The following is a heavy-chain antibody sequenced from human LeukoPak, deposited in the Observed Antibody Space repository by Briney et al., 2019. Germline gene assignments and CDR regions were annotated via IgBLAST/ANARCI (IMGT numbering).Heavy chain of an antibody. V-gene: IGHV3-53*01. Sequence: GGSLRLSCAASGFSVSNNYMNWVRLSPGKGLEWVSAMYVTGSTLYADSVKSRFTISRDNSKNALNLQMDSLRVEDTAVYYCAAAYCGGDCYSDNHYYFMDLWGKGTTVTVSS. CDR1: GFSVSNNY. CDR3: AAAYCGGDCYSDNHYYFMDL. D-gene: IGHD2-21*02. CDR2: MYVTGST. J-gene: IGHJ6*03.